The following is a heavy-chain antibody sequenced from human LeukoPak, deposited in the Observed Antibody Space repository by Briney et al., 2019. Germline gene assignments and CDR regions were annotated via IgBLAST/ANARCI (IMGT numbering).Heavy chain of an antibody. Sequence: PGRSLRLSCAASGFTFSSSGMHWVRQAPGKGLEWGAVISYDGSNKYYADSVKGRFTISRDNSKNTLYLQMNSLRAEDTAVYYCAKVRVGSGSYYPYYYYGMDVWGQGTTVTVSS. V-gene: IGHV3-30*18. CDR1: GFTFSSSG. D-gene: IGHD3-10*01. CDR2: ISYDGSNK. CDR3: AKVRVGSGSYYPYYYYGMDV. J-gene: IGHJ6*02.